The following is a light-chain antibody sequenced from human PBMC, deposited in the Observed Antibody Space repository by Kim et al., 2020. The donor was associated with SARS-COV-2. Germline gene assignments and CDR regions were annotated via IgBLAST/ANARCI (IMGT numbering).Light chain of an antibody. CDR2: LNSDGSH. CDR1: SGHSSYA. V-gene: IGLV4-69*01. J-gene: IGLJ3*02. Sequence: QLVLTQSPSASASLGASVKLTCTLSSGHSSYAIAWHQQQPEKGPRYLMKLNSDGSHSKGDGIPDRFSGSSSGAERYLTISSLQSEDEADYYCQTWGTRIGFGGGTQLTVL. CDR3: QTWGTRIG.